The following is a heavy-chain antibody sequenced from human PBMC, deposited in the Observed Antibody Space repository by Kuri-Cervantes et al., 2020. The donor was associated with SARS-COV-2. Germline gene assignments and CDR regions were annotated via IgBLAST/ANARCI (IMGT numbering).Heavy chain of an antibody. J-gene: IGHJ4*02. Sequence: ASVKVSCKASGYTFTSYAMHWVRQAPGQRLEWMGWINAGNGNTKYSQKFQGRVTITRDTSASTAYMELSSLRSEDTAVYYCARDYRIAAAGSTGDIDYWGQGTLVTSPQ. D-gene: IGHD6-13*01. CDR2: INAGNGNT. CDR3: ARDYRIAAAGSTGDIDY. CDR1: GYTFTSYA. V-gene: IGHV1-3*01.